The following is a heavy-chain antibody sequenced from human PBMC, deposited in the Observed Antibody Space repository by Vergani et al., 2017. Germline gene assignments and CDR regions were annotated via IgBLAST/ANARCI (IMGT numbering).Heavy chain of an antibody. V-gene: IGHV3-66*02. Sequence: EVQLVESGGGLVQPGGSLRLSCAASGFTVSSNYMSWVRQAPGKGLERVSVIYSGGSTYYADSVKGRFTISRDNSKNTLYLQMNSLRAEDTAVYYCASNAYSSGWYYFDYWGQGTLVTVSS. J-gene: IGHJ4*02. CDR2: IYSGGST. CDR1: GFTVSSNY. D-gene: IGHD6-19*01. CDR3: ASNAYSSGWYYFDY.